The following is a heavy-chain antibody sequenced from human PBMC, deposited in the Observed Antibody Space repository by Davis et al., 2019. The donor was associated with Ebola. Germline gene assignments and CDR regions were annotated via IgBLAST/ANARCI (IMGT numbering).Heavy chain of an antibody. CDR2: IKQDGSEK. CDR3: ARRVDY. Sequence: PGGSLRLSCAASGFPFGGYAMNWVRQAPGKGLEWVANIKQDGSEKYYVDSVKGRFTISRDNAKNSLYLQMNSLRAEDTAVYYCARRVDYWGQGTLVTVSS. V-gene: IGHV3-7*01. J-gene: IGHJ4*02. CDR1: GFPFGGYA.